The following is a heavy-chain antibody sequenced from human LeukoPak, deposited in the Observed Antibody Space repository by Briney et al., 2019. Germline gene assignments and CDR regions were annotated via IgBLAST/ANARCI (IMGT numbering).Heavy chain of an antibody. CDR2: IYHSGST. V-gene: IGHV4-38-2*01. D-gene: IGHD6-13*01. CDR1: GYSISSGYY. CDR3: ARHNLRIAAAGTDY. Sequence: SETLSLTCAVSGYSISSGYYWGWIRQPPGKGLEWIGSIYHSGSTYYNPSLKSRVTISVDTSKNQFSLKLSSVTAADTAVYYCARHNLRIAAAGTDYWDQGALVTVSS. J-gene: IGHJ4*02.